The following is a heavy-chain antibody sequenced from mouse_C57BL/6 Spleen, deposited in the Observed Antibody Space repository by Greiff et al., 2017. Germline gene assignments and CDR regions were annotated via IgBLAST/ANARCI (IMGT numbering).Heavy chain of an antibody. V-gene: IGHV1-59*01. Sequence: VQLQQPGAELVRPGTSVKLSCKASGYTFTSYWMHWVKQRPGQGLEWIGVIDPSDSYTNYNQKFKGKATLTVDTSSSTAYMQLSSLTSEDSAVYYCAPITTVADYWGQGTTLTVSS. CDR1: GYTFTSYW. J-gene: IGHJ2*01. D-gene: IGHD1-1*01. CDR3: APITTVADY. CDR2: IDPSDSYT.